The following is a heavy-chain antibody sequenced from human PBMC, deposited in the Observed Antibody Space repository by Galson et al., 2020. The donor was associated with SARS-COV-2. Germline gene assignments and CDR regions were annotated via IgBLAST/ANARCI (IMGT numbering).Heavy chain of an antibody. CDR1: GFTFSSYT. CDR3: TKDQGVSGCANEF. Sequence: GGSMSLSCVASGFTFSSYTMRWVRQAPGQGLEWVSAISARRDHGWHADSVKGRFTISRDNSKNTVYREMHGLRVEDTALCYCTKDQGVSGCANEFWCLGTLVCVSS. V-gene: IGHV3-23*01. CDR2: ISARRDHG. D-gene: IGHD6-19*01. J-gene: IGHJ4*02.